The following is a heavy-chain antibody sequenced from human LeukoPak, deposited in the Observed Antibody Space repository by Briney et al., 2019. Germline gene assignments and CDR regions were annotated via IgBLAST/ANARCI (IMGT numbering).Heavy chain of an antibody. D-gene: IGHD1-26*01. CDR3: ARQGSGSYYRRPFDF. J-gene: IGHJ4*02. CDR1: GDSISSNNYY. Sequence: SETLSLTCTVSGDSISSNNYYWGWIRQPPGKGLEWIGSIHYSGTTYSNPSLKRRVPISVATSKNQFSLKLTSVTAADTAVFYCARQGSGSYYRRPFDFWGQGTLVTVSS. CDR2: IHYSGTT. V-gene: IGHV4-39*01.